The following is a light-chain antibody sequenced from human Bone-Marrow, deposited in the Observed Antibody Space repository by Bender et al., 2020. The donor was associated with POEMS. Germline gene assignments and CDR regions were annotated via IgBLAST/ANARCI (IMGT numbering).Light chain of an antibody. CDR3: AAWDDSLKVYV. Sequence: QSALTQPASVSGSPGQSITVSCTGTVNDVGAYSYVSWYQQHPGKAPKLMIYEVTSRPSGVSDRFSGSKSGTSASLAISGLQSEDEAEYYCAAWDDSLKVYVFGTGTKVTVL. CDR1: VNDVGAYSY. V-gene: IGLV2-14*01. CDR2: EVT. J-gene: IGLJ1*01.